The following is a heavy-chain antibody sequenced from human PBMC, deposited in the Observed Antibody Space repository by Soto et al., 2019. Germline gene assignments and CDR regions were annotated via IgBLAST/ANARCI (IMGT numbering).Heavy chain of an antibody. CDR2: IYPGDSDT. CDR3: AKWPVGASRNWFDP. CDR1: GYSFTSYW. D-gene: IGHD1-26*01. V-gene: IGHV5-51*01. J-gene: IGHJ5*02. Sequence: RESLKNSCKGSGYSFTSYWIGWVRQMPGKGLEWMGIIYPGDSDTRYSPSFQGQVTISADKSISAAYLQWSSLKASDTAMYYCAKWPVGASRNWFDPWGQGTLVTVSS.